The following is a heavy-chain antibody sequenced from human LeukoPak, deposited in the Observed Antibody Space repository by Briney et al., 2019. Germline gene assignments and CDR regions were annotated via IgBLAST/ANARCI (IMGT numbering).Heavy chain of an antibody. D-gene: IGHD3-10*01. V-gene: IGHV3-20*04. CDR2: INWNGGST. Sequence: PGGSLRLSCAASGFTFDDYGMSWARHAPGKGLEWVSGINWNGGSTGYADSVKGRFTISRDNAKNSLYLQMNSLRAEDTALYYCARDSYYYGSGSQYYFDYWGQGTLVTVSS. CDR1: GFTFDDYG. CDR3: ARDSYYYGSGSQYYFDY. J-gene: IGHJ4*02.